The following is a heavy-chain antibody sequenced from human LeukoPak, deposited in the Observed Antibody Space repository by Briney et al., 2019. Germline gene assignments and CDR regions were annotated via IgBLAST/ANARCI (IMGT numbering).Heavy chain of an antibody. J-gene: IGHJ5*02. CDR2: INPNSGGT. V-gene: IGHV1-2*02. D-gene: IGHD5-24*01. Sequence: ASVKVSCKASGYTYTGYYMHWVRQGPGQGLEWMGWINPNSGGTNYAQKFQGRVTMTRDTSISTAYMELSRLRSDDTAVYYCAREATMADNWFDPWGQGTLVTVSS. CDR1: GYTYTGYY. CDR3: AREATMADNWFDP.